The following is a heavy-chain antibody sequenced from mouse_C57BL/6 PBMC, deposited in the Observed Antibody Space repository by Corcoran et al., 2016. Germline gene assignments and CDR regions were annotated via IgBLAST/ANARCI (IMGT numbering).Heavy chain of an antibody. CDR2: INPNNGGT. D-gene: IGHD1-1*01. J-gene: IGHJ4*01. V-gene: IGHV1-26*01. Sequence: EVQLQQSGPELVKPGASVKISCKASGYTFTDYYMNWVKQSHGKSLEWIGDINPNNGGTSYNQKFKGKATLTVDKSSSTAYMELRSLTSEDSAVYYCAVDYYGSGAMDYWGQGTSVTVSS. CDR1: GYTFTDYY. CDR3: AVDYYGSGAMDY.